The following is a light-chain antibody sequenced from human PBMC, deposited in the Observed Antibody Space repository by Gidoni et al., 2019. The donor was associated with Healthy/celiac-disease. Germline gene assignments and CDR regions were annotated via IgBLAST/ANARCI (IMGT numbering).Light chain of an antibody. CDR1: QSVSSSY. V-gene: IGKV3-20*01. Sequence: ELVLTQSPGTLSLSPGERATLSCRASQSVSSSYLAWYQQKPGQAPRLLIYGSSSRATGIPVRFSCSGSGTYFTLTITRLEPEDFAVYYCQHYGSSSAFGGGTKVEIK. J-gene: IGKJ4*01. CDR2: GSS. CDR3: QHYGSSSA.